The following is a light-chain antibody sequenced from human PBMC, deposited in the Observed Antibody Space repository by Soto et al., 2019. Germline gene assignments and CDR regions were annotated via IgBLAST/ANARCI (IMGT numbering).Light chain of an antibody. CDR3: QQYGGSLWT. CDR1: QGVSRK. V-gene: IGKV3-20*01. J-gene: IGKJ1*01. CDR2: GAS. Sequence: EIVMTQSPATLSVAPGERVTFSCRASQGVSRKLAWYQQKPGQAPRLLIYGASTRATGIQHRFSGSGSGTDFTLTISRLEPGDFAVYYCQQYGGSLWTFGQGTKVDIK.